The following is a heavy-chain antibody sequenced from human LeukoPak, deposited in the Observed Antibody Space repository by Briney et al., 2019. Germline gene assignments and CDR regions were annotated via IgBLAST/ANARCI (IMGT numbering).Heavy chain of an antibody. CDR2: ISSSSSTI. CDR3: ARGWASGSYSDY. V-gene: IGHV3-48*01. J-gene: IGHJ4*02. D-gene: IGHD3-10*01. Sequence: GGSLRLSCAASGFTFSSYSLNWVRQAPGKGQEWVSYISSSSSTIYYADSVKGRFTISRVNAKNSLYLQMNSLRAEDTAVYYCARGWASGSYSDYWGQGTLVTVSS. CDR1: GFTFSSYS.